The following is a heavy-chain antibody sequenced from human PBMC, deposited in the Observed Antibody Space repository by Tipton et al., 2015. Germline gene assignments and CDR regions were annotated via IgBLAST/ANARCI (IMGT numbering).Heavy chain of an antibody. CDR2: IYSSGYT. J-gene: IGHJ4*02. Sequence: TLSLTCSVSGGFINGYYWSWTRQPAGKGLEWIGRIYSSGYTNYNPSLRSRLTLPVDTSKNQLSLKLNSVTAADTAMYYCARTRGVQSSDWEVHWGQGILVNVSS. CDR3: ARTRGVQSSDWEVH. CDR1: GGFINGYY. V-gene: IGHV4-4*07. D-gene: IGHD2-21*02.